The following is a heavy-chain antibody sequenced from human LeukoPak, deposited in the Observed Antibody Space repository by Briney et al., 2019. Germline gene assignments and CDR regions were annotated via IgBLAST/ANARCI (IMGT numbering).Heavy chain of an antibody. CDR3: AKSSYYDASGYYREYYFDY. CDR2: ISGSGGST. V-gene: IGHV3-23*01. Sequence: GGSLRLSCAASGLTFSSYAMRWVRQAPGKGLEWVSAISGSGGSTYYADSVKGRFTISRDNSKNTLYLQMNSLRDEDTAVYYCAKSSYYDASGYYREYYFDYWGQGTLVTVSS. D-gene: IGHD3-22*01. CDR1: GLTFSSYA. J-gene: IGHJ4*02.